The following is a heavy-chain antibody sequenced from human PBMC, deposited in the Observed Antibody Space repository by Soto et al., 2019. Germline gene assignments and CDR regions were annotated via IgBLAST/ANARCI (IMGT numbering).Heavy chain of an antibody. Sequence: ASVKVSCKVSGYTLTELSMHWVRQAPGKGLEWMGGFDPEDGETIYAQKFQGRVTMTEDTSTDTAYMELSSLRSEDTAVYYCATWGSAPGYDILTGYYIGPHYFDYWGQGTLVTVSS. CDR2: FDPEDGET. CDR3: ATWGSAPGYDILTGYYIGPHYFDY. CDR1: GYTLTELS. J-gene: IGHJ4*02. D-gene: IGHD3-9*01. V-gene: IGHV1-24*01.